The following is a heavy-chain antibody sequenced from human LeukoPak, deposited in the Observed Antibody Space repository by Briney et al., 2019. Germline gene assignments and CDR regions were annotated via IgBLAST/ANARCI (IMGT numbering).Heavy chain of an antibody. CDR3: ARTGLLWFGESFLNWFDP. J-gene: IGHJ5*02. V-gene: IGHV4-38-2*02. CDR2: IYHSGST. Sequence: SETLSLTCTVSGYSISSGYYWGWIRQPPGKGLEWIGSIYHSGSTYYNPSLKSRVTISVDTSKNQFSLKLSSVTAADTAVYYCARTGLLWFGESFLNWFDPWGQGTLVTVSS. CDR1: GYSISSGYY. D-gene: IGHD3-10*01.